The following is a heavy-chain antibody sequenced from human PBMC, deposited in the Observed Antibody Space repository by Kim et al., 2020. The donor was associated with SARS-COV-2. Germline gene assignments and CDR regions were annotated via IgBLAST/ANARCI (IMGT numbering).Heavy chain of an antibody. Sequence: SETLSLTCVVSGGSIRNYYWSWIRQPPGKGLEWVGYIYNSGNTINYNPSLKSRVTLSLDTSTNQLSLKLSSVTGADTAVYFCARGGMAVPGNWGNFDYWGQGTLVTVSS. J-gene: IGHJ4*02. CDR2: IYNSGNTI. CDR3: ARGGMAVPGNWGNFDY. D-gene: IGHD6-19*01. V-gene: IGHV4-59*01. CDR1: GGSIRNYY.